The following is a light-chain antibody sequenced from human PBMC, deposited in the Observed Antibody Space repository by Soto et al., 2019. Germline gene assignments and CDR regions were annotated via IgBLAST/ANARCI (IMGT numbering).Light chain of an antibody. Sequence: EVVMTQSPDTLSVSPGERATLSCRASQSVSSNVAWYQKKPGQAPRLLIYDASTRASGLPARFSGRGSGTDFTLTISSLQSEDFAVYYCQQYNNWPRTFGQGTKVEIK. CDR3: QQYNNWPRT. J-gene: IGKJ1*01. V-gene: IGKV3-15*01. CDR1: QSVSSN. CDR2: DAS.